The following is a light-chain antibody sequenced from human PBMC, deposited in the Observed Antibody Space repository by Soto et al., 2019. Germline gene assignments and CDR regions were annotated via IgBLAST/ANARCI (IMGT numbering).Light chain of an antibody. CDR1: SGHNSYA. Sequence: QSVLTQPTSAAASLGASVKLTCTLSSGHNSYAIAWHQQQPEKGPRYLMKLNSDGSHSKGDGIPDRFSGSSSGAERYLTISSLQSEDEADYYCQTWSTDIRVFGGGTQLTVL. CDR2: LNSDGSH. CDR3: QTWSTDIRV. V-gene: IGLV4-69*01. J-gene: IGLJ3*02.